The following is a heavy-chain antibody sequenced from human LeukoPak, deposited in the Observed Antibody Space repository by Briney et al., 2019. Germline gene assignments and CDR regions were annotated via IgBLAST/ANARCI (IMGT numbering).Heavy chain of an antibody. Sequence: GGSLRLSCAASGFTFSSYAMSWVRQAPGKGLEWVSAISGSGGSTYYADSVKGRFTISRDNSMNTLYLQMNSLRAEDTAVYYCAKDTYYHDTTGYYIFDSWGQGTLVTVSS. J-gene: IGHJ4*02. CDR1: GFTFSSYA. V-gene: IGHV3-23*01. CDR2: ISGSGGST. CDR3: AKDTYYHDTTGYYIFDS. D-gene: IGHD3-22*01.